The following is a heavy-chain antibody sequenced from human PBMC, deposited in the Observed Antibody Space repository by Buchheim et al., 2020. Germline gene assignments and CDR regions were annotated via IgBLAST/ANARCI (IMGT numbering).Heavy chain of an antibody. J-gene: IGHJ4*02. CDR3: ASGWLAHSRDY. CDR2: ISYDGSNK. CDR1: GFTFSSYA. D-gene: IGHD6-19*01. V-gene: IGHV3-30*04. Sequence: QVRLVESGGGVVQPGRSLRLSCAASGFTFSSYAMHWVRQAPGKGLEWVAVISYDGSNKYYADSVKGRFTISRDNSKNTLYLQMNSLRAEDTAVYYCASGWLAHSRDYWGQGTL.